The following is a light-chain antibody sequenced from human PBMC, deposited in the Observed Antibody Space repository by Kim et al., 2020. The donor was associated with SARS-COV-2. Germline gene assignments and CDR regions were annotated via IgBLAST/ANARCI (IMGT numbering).Light chain of an antibody. CDR2: DAS. CDR3: QHRSNWGRGFT. CDR1: QSVSSY. J-gene: IGKJ3*01. Sequence: EIVLTQSPATLSLSPGERATLSCRASQSVSSYLAWYQQKPGQAPRLLIYDASNRATGIPARFSGSGSGTDFTLTISSLEPEDFAVYYCQHRSNWGRGFTFGPGTKVDIK. V-gene: IGKV3-11*01.